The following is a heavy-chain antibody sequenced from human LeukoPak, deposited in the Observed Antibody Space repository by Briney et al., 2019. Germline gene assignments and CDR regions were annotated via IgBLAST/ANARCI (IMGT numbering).Heavy chain of an antibody. J-gene: IGHJ6*03. CDR1: GGTFSSYA. CDR2: IIPIFGTA. CDR3: ARGYSYGPYYYYYYMDV. V-gene: IGHV1-69*01. Sequence: ASVXVSCKASGGTFSSYAISWVRQAPGQGLEWMGGIIPIFGTANYAQKFQGRVTITADESTSTAYMELSSLRSEDTAVYYCARGYSYGPYYYYYYMDVWGKGTTVTVSS. D-gene: IGHD5-18*01.